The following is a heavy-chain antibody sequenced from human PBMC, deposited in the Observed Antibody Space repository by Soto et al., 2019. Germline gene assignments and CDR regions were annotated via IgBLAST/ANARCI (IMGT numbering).Heavy chain of an antibody. CDR1: GGSFSGYY. CDR2: INHSGST. D-gene: IGHD1-26*01. Sequence: QVQLQQWGAGLLKPSETLSLTCAVYGGSFSGYYWSWIRQPPGKGLEWIGEINHSGSTNYTPSLKSRVTLSVDTSKNQFSLKLSSVTAADTAVYYCARSPLYRDGARSWFDPWGQGTLVTVSS. J-gene: IGHJ5*02. CDR3: ARSPLYRDGARSWFDP. V-gene: IGHV4-34*01.